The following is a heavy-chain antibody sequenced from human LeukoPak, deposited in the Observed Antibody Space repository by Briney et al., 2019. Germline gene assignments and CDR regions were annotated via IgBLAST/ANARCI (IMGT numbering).Heavy chain of an antibody. CDR1: GFTFSSYG. V-gene: IGHV3-30*03. Sequence: GGSLRLSCAASGFTFSSYGMHWVRQAPGKGLEWVAVISYDGSNKYYADSVKGRFTISRDNSKNTPYLQMNSLRAEDTAVYYCASGYSYGSVDYWGQGTLVTVSS. D-gene: IGHD5-18*01. CDR3: ASGYSYGSVDY. CDR2: ISYDGSNK. J-gene: IGHJ4*02.